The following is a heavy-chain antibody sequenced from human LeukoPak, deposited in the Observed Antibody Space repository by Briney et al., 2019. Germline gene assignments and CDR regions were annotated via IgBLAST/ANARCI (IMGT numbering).Heavy chain of an antibody. Sequence: GGSLRLSCAASGFTFSNSAMHWVRQAPGKGPEYVSAITSNGDRTYYANSVKGRFTISRDNSKNTLYLQMGSLRAEDMAVYYCARVGSWDAFDIWGQGTMVTVSS. CDR1: GFTFSNSA. CDR3: ARVGSWDAFDI. J-gene: IGHJ3*02. D-gene: IGHD1-26*01. CDR2: ITSNGDRT. V-gene: IGHV3-64*01.